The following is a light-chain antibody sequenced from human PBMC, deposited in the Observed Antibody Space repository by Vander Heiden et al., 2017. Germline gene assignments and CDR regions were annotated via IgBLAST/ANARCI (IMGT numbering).Light chain of an antibody. CDR2: GAS. CDR3: QQYGSSPFA. Sequence: ELVLTQSPGTLSLSPCASATLSCRASQSVSSTYLAWYQQKPGQTPRLLIYGASSRATGIPDRFSGSGSGTDFTLTISRLEPEDFAVYYCQQYGSSPFAFGQGTKLEIK. J-gene: IGKJ2*01. V-gene: IGKV3-20*01. CDR1: QSVSSTY.